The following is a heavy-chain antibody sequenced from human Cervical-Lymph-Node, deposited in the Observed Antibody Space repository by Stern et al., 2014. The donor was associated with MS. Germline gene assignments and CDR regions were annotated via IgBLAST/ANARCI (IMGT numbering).Heavy chain of an antibody. CDR2: ISYDGGKK. J-gene: IGHJ4*02. V-gene: IGHV3-30*03. Sequence: QVQLVQSGGGVVQPGRSLRLSCAASGFTFSSFGIHWVRQAPGTGLEWVAVISYDGGKKYSVDSVKGPFNVSRDNSKNTPYLQMNSLRTEDTAVYYCAMWPNSGTRGRYFDYWGQGTLVTVSS. CDR3: AMWPNSGTRGRYFDY. CDR1: GFTFSSFG. D-gene: IGHD1-26*01.